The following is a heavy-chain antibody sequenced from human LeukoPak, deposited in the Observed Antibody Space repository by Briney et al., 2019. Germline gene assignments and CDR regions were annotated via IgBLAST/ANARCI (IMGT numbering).Heavy chain of an antibody. CDR3: ARVSYFDWLFDY. V-gene: IGHV4-59*11. CDR2: IYYSGST. J-gene: IGHJ4*02. Sequence: SETLSLTCTVSGGSISSHYWSWIRQPPGKGLERIGYIYYSGSTNYNPSLKSRVTISVDTSKNQFSLKLSSVTAADTAVYYCARVSYFDWLFDYWGQGTLVTVSS. D-gene: IGHD3-9*01. CDR1: GGSISSHY.